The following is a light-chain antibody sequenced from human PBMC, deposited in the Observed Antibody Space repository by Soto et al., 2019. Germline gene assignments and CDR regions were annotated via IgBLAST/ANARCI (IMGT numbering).Light chain of an antibody. Sequence: EIVLTQSPGTLSLSPGDRATLSCRASQSVSSSYLAWYQQKPGQPPRLLIYGAPIRATAIPHRFSGSGSCTDFSLIISRREPEDFAVYYCQQYGNSPRVTFGQGTRLEIK. V-gene: IGKV3-20*01. CDR1: QSVSSSY. CDR2: GAP. CDR3: QQYGNSPRVT. J-gene: IGKJ5*01.